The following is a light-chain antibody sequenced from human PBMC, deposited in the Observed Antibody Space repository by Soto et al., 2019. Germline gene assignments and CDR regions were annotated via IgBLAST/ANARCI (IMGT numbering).Light chain of an antibody. J-gene: IGLJ1*01. V-gene: IGLV2-8*01. CDR2: EVT. CDR1: SSDVGCYKF. CDR3: SSYGGSYNYV. Sequence: QSVLTQPASVSGSPGQSITISCTGTSSDVGCYKFVSWFQLHPGKAPKVKIYEVTNRPSGVPDRFSGSKSGNTASLTVSGLQAEDEADYYCSSYGGSYNYVFGTGTKLTVL.